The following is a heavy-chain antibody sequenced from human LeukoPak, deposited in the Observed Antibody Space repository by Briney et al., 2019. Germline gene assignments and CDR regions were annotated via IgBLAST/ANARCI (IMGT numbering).Heavy chain of an antibody. CDR3: ARDHVVGATRWDY. J-gene: IGHJ4*02. CDR1: GFTRSSNY. V-gene: IGHV3-66*01. Sequence: GSLRLSCSASGFTRSSNYISWVRQAPGEGVGWVSVIYSGGSTYYADSVKGRFTISRDNAKNSLYLQMNSLRAEDTAVYYCARDHVVGATRWDYWGQGTLVTVSS. D-gene: IGHD1-26*01. CDR2: IYSGGST.